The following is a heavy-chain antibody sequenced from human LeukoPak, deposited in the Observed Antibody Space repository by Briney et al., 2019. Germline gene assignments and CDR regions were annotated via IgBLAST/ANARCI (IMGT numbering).Heavy chain of an antibody. V-gene: IGHV3-48*02. CDR3: ARDDGGIDY. Sequence: PGGSLRLSCAASGFTFCSYSMNWVRPGPGQGLEWASYISSSSSTIYYADSVKGRFTIYRDNAKNSLYLQMNSLRDEDTAVYYCARDDGGIDYWGQGTLVTVSS. CDR2: ISSSSSTI. J-gene: IGHJ4*02. CDR1: GFTFCSYS. D-gene: IGHD3-16*01.